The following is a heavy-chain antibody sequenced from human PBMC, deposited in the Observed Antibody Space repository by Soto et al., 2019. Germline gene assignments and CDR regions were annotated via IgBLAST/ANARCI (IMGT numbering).Heavy chain of an antibody. CDR2: ISSGSKTI. D-gene: IGHD3-9*01. CDR1: GFTFSGYS. J-gene: IGHJ4*02. V-gene: IGHV3-48*02. Sequence: GSLRLSCAASGFTFSGYSVNWVRQAPGKGLEWVSYISSGSKTIYYADSVKGRFTVSRDNAKNSQYLQMNSLRDEDTAVYYCAREDILGVRSFDYWGRGTLVTVSS. CDR3: AREDILGVRSFDY.